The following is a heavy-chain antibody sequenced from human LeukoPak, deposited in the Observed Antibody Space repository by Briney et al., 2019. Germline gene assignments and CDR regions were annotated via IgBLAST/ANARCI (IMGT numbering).Heavy chain of an antibody. V-gene: IGHV4-34*01. Sequence: SETLSLTCAVYGGSFSGYYWSWIRQPPGKGLEWIGEINHSGSTNYNPSLKSRVTISVDTSENQFSLKLSSVTAADTAVYYCARGPGYSSSWMNYWGQGTLVTVSS. CDR2: INHSGST. D-gene: IGHD6-13*01. CDR3: ARGPGYSSSWMNY. J-gene: IGHJ4*02. CDR1: GGSFSGYY.